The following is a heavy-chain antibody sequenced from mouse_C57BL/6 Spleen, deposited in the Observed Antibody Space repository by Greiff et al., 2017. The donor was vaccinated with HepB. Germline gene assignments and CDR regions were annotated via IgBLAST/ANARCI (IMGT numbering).Heavy chain of an antibody. Sequence: VQLQQSGAELVRPGTSVKLSCKASGYTFTSYWMHWVKQRPGQGLEWIGVIDPSDSYTNYNQKFKGKATLTVDTSSSTAYMQLSSLTSEDSAVYYCARRALHAMDYWGQGTSVTVSS. J-gene: IGHJ4*01. CDR2: IDPSDSYT. CDR1: GYTFTSYW. CDR3: ARRALHAMDY. V-gene: IGHV1-59*01. D-gene: IGHD3-1*01.